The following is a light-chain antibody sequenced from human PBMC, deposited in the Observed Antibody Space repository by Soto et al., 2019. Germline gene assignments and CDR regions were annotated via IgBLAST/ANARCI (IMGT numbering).Light chain of an antibody. V-gene: IGKV3-20*01. CDR2: GAS. J-gene: IGKJ2*01. CDR1: QSVSSTY. Sequence: EIVLTQSPGTLSLSPGERATLSCRASQSVSSTYLSWLQQKPGQAPRLLVFGASSRATGIPDRFSGSGSGTDFTLTISRLEPEDFAGYYCQQYATAPYTFGQGTKLEI. CDR3: QQYATAPYT.